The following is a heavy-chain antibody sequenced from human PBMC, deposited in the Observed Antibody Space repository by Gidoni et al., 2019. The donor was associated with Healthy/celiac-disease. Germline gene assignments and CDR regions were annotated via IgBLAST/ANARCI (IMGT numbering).Heavy chain of an antibody. V-gene: IGHV4-4*02. CDR3: ARDSPYGSGSYYNLVYGMDV. J-gene: IGHJ6*02. Sequence: QVQLQESGPGLVKPSGTLSLTCAVSGGSISSSNWWSWVRQPPGKGLEWIGEIYHSGSTNYNPSLKSRVTISVDKSKNQFSLKLSSVTAADTAVYYCARDSPYGSGSYYNLVYGMDVWGQGTTVTVSS. CDR1: GGSISSSNW. D-gene: IGHD3-10*01. CDR2: IYHSGST.